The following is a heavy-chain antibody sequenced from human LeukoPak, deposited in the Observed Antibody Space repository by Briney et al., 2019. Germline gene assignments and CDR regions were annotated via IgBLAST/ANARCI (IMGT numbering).Heavy chain of an antibody. D-gene: IGHD2-21*02. Sequence: GGSLRLSCAASGFSFSFSTYGMHWVRQAPDKELEWVAFIPYDGSNRYYADSVKGRFTISRHNSNNTLYLQMNSLRTEDTAVYYCAKELTAAFDYWGQGTLVTVSS. V-gene: IGHV3-30*02. CDR1: GFSFSFSTYG. J-gene: IGHJ4*02. CDR2: IPYDGSNR. CDR3: AKELTAAFDY.